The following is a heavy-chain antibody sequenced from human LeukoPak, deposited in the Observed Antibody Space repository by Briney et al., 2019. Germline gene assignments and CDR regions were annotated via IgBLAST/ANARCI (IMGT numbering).Heavy chain of an antibody. Sequence: SVKVSCKASGYSFTNYGISWVRQAPGQGLEWMGGIIPIFGTANYAQKFQGRVTITADESTSTAYMELSSLRSEDTAVYYCARYDFWSGFGWFDPWGQGTLVTVSS. D-gene: IGHD3-3*01. J-gene: IGHJ5*02. V-gene: IGHV1-69*13. CDR3: ARYDFWSGFGWFDP. CDR2: IIPIFGTA. CDR1: GYSFTNYG.